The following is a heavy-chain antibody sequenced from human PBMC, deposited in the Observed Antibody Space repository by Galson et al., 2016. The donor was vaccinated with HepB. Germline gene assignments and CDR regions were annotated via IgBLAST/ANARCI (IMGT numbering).Heavy chain of an antibody. CDR2: IVVGSGDT. V-gene: IGHV1-58*01. J-gene: IGHJ3*02. CDR1: GFTFSSSA. Sequence: SVKVSCKASGFTFSSSAVQWVRQTRGQRLEWIGWIVVGSGDTNSAQKFRGRVTITRDMSTSTAYMELSSLRSEDTTVYYCAADRYCGGNCYSSDAFDIWGQGTMVTVSS. D-gene: IGHD2-21*01. CDR3: AADRYCGGNCYSSDAFDI.